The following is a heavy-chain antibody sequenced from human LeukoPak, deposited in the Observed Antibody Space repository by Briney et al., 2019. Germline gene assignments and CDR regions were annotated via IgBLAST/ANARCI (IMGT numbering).Heavy chain of an antibody. D-gene: IGHD6-19*01. CDR3: ASFRGGGDGWYWFDP. J-gene: IGHJ5*02. CDR2: IYHSGST. CDR1: GYSISSGYY. V-gene: IGHV4-38-2*02. Sequence: SETLSLTCTVSGYSISSGYYWGWIRQPPGKGLEWIGSIYHSGSTYYNPSLKSRVTISVDTSKNQFSLKLSSVTAADTAVYYCASFRGGGDGWYWFDPWGQGTLVTVSS.